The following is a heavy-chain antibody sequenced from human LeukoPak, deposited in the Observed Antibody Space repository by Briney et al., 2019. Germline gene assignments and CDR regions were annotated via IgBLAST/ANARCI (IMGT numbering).Heavy chain of an antibody. Sequence: SETLSLTCTVSGGSISSYYWSWIRQPPGKGLEWIGYIYYSGSTNYNPSLKSQVTISVDTSKNQFSLKLSSVTAADTAVYYCARDIQGYLDYWGQGTLVTVSS. V-gene: IGHV4-59*01. J-gene: IGHJ4*02. CDR3: ARDIQGYLDY. CDR1: GGSISSYY. CDR2: IYYSGST.